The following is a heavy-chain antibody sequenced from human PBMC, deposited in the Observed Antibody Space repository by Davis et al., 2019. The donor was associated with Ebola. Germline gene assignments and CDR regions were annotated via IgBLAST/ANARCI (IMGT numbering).Heavy chain of an antibody. V-gene: IGHV3-30*18. D-gene: IGHD2-8*01. CDR1: GFSFSGYG. CDR3: AKVDNSYDVYAGFDT. Sequence: GGSLRLSCAASGFSFSGYGMHWVRQAPGKGLEWVALIAHDGSIKNYADSVKGRFTISRDNSKNTLYLQMNSLRVEDTAVYSCAKVDNSYDVYAGFDTWGQGTMVTVSS. J-gene: IGHJ3*02. CDR2: IAHDGSIK.